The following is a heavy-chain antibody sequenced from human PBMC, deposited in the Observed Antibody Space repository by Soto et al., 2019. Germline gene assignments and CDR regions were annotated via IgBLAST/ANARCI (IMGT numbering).Heavy chain of an antibody. V-gene: IGHV3-30-3*01. J-gene: IGHJ4*02. Sequence: QVQLVESGGGVVQPGRSLRLSCAASGFTFSSYSMHWVRQAPGKGLEWVAVISYDGSNKYYADSVKGRFTISRDNSKKTLYLQMTSLRAEDTAVYYCARGAGIAVASTSFDYWGQGTLVTVSS. CDR3: ARGAGIAVASTSFDY. CDR1: GFTFSSYS. D-gene: IGHD6-19*01. CDR2: ISYDGSNK.